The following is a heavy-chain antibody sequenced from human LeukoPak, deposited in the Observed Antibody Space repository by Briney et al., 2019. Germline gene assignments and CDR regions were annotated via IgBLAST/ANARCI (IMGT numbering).Heavy chain of an antibody. CDR2: MYYSGST. Sequence: PSETLSLTCTVSGGSISSSSYYWGWIRQPPGKGLEWIGSMYYSGSTYYNPSLKSRLTMSVDTSKNQLSLKLSSVTAADTAVYYCAKGLTALVYWGQGTLVTVSS. CDR1: GGSISSSSYY. CDR3: AKGLTALVY. J-gene: IGHJ4*02. V-gene: IGHV4-39*01. D-gene: IGHD2-8*02.